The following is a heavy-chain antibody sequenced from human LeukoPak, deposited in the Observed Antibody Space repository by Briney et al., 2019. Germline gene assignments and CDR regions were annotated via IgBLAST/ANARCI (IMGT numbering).Heavy chain of an antibody. D-gene: IGHD3-10*01. CDR3: ARASMVSYYYYYMDV. CDR2: ISYDGSNK. Sequence: TGGSLRLSCAASGCTFSSYAMHWVRQAPGKGLEWVAVISYDGSNKYYADSVKGRFTISRDNSKNTLYLQMNSLRAEDTAVYYCARASMVSYYYYYMDVWGKGTTVTVSS. V-gene: IGHV3-30*04. J-gene: IGHJ6*03. CDR1: GCTFSSYA.